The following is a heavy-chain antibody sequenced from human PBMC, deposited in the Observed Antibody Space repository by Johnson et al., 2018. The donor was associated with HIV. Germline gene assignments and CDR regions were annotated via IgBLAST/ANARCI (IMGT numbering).Heavy chain of an antibody. J-gene: IGHJ3*01. CDR1: GFTVSSNY. CDR3: VRESYVHSGPDSAFDV. D-gene: IGHD1-26*01. CDR2: IYSGGTT. V-gene: IGHV3-66*01. Sequence: VKLVESGGGLVQPGGSLRLSCAVSGFTVSSNYMSWVRQAPGKGLEWVAVIYSGGTTDYTDSVKGRFTVSRDSSNNTMYLQMNSLRVEDTAVYFCVRESYVHSGPDSAFDVWGQGTMVTVSS.